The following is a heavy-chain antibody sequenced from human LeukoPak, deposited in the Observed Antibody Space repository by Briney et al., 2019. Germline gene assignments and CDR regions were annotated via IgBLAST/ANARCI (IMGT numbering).Heavy chain of an antibody. CDR3: AKKFNWLDAFDI. CDR2: IYHSGST. Sequence: SETLSLTCTVSGGSISSGGYYWSWIRQPPGKGLEWIGYIYHSGSTYYNPSLKSRVTISVDRSKNQFSLKLSSVTAADTAVYYCAKKFNWLDAFDIWGQGTMDTVSS. D-gene: IGHD1-20*01. V-gene: IGHV4-30-2*01. CDR1: GGSISSGGYY. J-gene: IGHJ3*02.